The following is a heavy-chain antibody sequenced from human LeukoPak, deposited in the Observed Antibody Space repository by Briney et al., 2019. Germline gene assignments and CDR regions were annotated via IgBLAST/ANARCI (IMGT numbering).Heavy chain of an antibody. Sequence: GGSLRLSCAVSGFTFSSYAMHWVRQAPGKGLEWVAVISYDGSNKYYADSVKGRFTISRDNSKNTLYLQMNSLRAEDTAVYYCARVQQLALYGMDVWGQGTTVTVSS. D-gene: IGHD6-13*01. J-gene: IGHJ6*02. V-gene: IGHV3-30-3*01. CDR2: ISYDGSNK. CDR1: GFTFSSYA. CDR3: ARVQQLALYGMDV.